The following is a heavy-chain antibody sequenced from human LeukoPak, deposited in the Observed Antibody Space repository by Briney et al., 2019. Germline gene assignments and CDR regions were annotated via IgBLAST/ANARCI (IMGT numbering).Heavy chain of an antibody. V-gene: IGHV4-30-4*08. CDR2: IYYSGST. D-gene: IGHD1-26*01. CDR1: GGSISSGDYY. Sequence: PSQTLSLTCTVSGGSISSGDYYWSWIRQPPGKGLEWTGYIYYSGSTYYNPSLKSRVTISVDTSKNQFSLKLSSVTAADTAVYYCARASGSYPGWFDPWGQGTLVTVSS. J-gene: IGHJ5*02. CDR3: ARASGSYPGWFDP.